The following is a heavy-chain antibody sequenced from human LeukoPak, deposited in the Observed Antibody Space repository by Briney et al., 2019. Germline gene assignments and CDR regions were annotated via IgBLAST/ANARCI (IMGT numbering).Heavy chain of an antibody. V-gene: IGHV3-7*01. D-gene: IGHD2-2*01. CDR1: GFTFSDYW. CDR2: INQDETEK. CDR3: ARLNVILPAATDAFDI. J-gene: IGHJ3*02. Sequence: PGGSLRLSCAASGFTFSDYWMSWVRQAPGKGLEWVADINQDETEKNHVDSVRGRFTISRDNAENSLYLQMNSLRAEDTAVYYCARLNVILPAATDAFDIWGQGTMVTVSS.